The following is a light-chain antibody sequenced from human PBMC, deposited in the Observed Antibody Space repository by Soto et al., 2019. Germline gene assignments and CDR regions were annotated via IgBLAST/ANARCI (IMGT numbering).Light chain of an antibody. Sequence: EIVVTQSPGILSVSPGDRATLSCRASQSVSTNLAWYQQKPGQAPTLLIYAASTRATGIPARFTGSGSGTDFTITISSLQAEDFVVYYCQEYSRWPLFTFGPGTRVHIK. CDR1: QSVSTN. CDR2: AAS. CDR3: QEYSRWPLFT. V-gene: IGKV3-15*01. J-gene: IGKJ3*01.